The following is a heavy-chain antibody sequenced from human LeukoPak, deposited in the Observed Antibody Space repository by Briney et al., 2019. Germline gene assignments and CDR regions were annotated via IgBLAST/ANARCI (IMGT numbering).Heavy chain of an antibody. J-gene: IGHJ4*02. V-gene: IGHV1-58*01. CDR2: IVVGCGNT. D-gene: IGHD3-10*01. Sequence: GASVKVSCKASGFTFTRSAVQWVRQARGQRLEWIGWIVVGCGNTNYTQKFQERVTITRDMSTSTAYMELSRLRSEDTAVYYCAAVGSFDYWGQGTLVTVSS. CDR1: GFTFTRSA. CDR3: AAVGSFDY.